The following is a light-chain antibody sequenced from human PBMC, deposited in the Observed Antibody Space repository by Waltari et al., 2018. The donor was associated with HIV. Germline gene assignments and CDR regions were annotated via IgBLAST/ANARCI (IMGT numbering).Light chain of an antibody. V-gene: IGLV2-11*01. CDR2: DVN. CDR1: SSDVGDYNY. CDR3: CSCADKYTWV. J-gene: IGLJ3*02. Sequence: QSALTQPRSVSGSPGQSVTISCTGTSSDVGDYNYVSWYQQHPGKAPKLMSFDVNKRPSGVPDRFSGSKSGNTSSLTISVLQAEEEAEYYCCSCADKYTWVCGGGTKLTVL.